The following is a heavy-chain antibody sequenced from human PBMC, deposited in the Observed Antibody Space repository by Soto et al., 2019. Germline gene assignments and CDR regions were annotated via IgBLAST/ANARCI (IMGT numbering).Heavy chain of an antibody. CDR3: ARDREYNWNQRELYYYYGMDV. V-gene: IGHV3-21*01. CDR1: GFTFSSYS. J-gene: IGHJ6*02. CDR2: ISSSSSYI. D-gene: IGHD1-20*01. Sequence: PGGSLRLSCAASGFTFSSYSMNWVRQAPGKGLEWVSSISSSSSYIYYADSVKGRFTISRDNAKNSLYLQMNSLRAEDTAVYYCARDREYNWNQRELYYYYGMDVWGQGTTVTVSS.